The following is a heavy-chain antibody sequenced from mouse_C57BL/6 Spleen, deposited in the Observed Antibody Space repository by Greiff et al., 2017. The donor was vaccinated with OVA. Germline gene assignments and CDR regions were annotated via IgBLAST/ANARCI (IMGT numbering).Heavy chain of an antibody. D-gene: IGHD2-1*01. V-gene: IGHV1-53*01. CDR2: INPSNGGT. Sequence: QVHVKQPGTELVKPGASVKLSCKASGYTFTSYWMHWVKQRPGQGLEWIGNINPSNGGTNYNEKFKSKATLTVDKSSSTAYMQLSSLTSEDSAVYYCARSGYYGNYNYAMDYWGQGTSVTVSS. J-gene: IGHJ4*01. CDR1: GYTFTSYW. CDR3: ARSGYYGNYNYAMDY.